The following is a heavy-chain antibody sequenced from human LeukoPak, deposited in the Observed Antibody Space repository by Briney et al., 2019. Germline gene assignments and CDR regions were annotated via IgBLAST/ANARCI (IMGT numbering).Heavy chain of an antibody. D-gene: IGHD1-26*01. J-gene: IGHJ4*02. Sequence: PGGSLRLSCAASGFTFSSYAMIWVGQAPGKGVEGLSAISGRGDRTYYADTVKGRFTISRDNSKNTLYLQINSLRAHGTAVYYCAKQFSSALGSAVDCCGQGTLVTVSS. CDR2: ISGRGDRT. CDR1: GFTFSSYA. CDR3: AKQFSSALGSAVDC. V-gene: IGHV3-23*01.